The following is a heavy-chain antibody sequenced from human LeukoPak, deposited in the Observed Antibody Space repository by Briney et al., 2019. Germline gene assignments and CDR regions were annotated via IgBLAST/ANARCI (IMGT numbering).Heavy chain of an antibody. V-gene: IGHV4-34*01. CDR2: INHSGSN. CDR3: ARVEGAVQLWYFDL. D-gene: IGHD1-1*01. CDR1: GGSFSGYY. Sequence: SETLSHTCAVYGGSFSGYYWSWIRQPPGKGLEWIGEINHSGSNNYNPSLKSRVTISVDTSKNQFSLKLSSVTAADTAVYYCARVEGAVQLWYFDLWGRGTLVTVSS. J-gene: IGHJ2*01.